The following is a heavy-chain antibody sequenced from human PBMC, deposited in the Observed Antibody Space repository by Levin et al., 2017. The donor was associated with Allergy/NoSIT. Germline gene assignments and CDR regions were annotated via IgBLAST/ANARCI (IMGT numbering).Heavy chain of an antibody. CDR2: ISGSGGST. V-gene: IGHV3-23*01. J-gene: IGHJ4*02. CDR3: AKKYCSGGSCYHFDY. D-gene: IGHD2-15*01. Sequence: PGGSLRLSCAASGFTFSSYAMSWVRQAPGKGLEWVSAISGSGGSTYYADSVKGRFTISRDNSKNTLYLQMNSLRAEDTAVYYCAKKYCSGGSCYHFDYWGQGTLVTVSS. CDR1: GFTFSSYA.